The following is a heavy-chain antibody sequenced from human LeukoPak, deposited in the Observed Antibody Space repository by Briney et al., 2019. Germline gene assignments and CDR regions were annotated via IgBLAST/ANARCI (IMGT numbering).Heavy chain of an antibody. Sequence: SETLSLTCSVSGGSISSNYWSWIRQPPGKELEWIGYLYYSGSTNYNPSLKSRVTISVDTSKDQFSLNLTSVTAADTAVYYCARGISGNYYAVDIWGQGTMVTVPS. J-gene: IGHJ3*02. CDR3: ARGISGNYYAVDI. CDR1: GGSISSNY. V-gene: IGHV4-59*01. CDR2: LYYSGST. D-gene: IGHD1-26*01.